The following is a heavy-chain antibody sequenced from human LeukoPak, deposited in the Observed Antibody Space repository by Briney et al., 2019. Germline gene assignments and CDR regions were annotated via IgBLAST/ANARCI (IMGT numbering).Heavy chain of an antibody. J-gene: IGHJ4*02. CDR2: LKSKTDSGTI. Sequence: GVSLRLSCAASGFTFSDHYVDWVRHAPGQGVEWVGCLKSKTDSGTIDYAAPVKGRFTISRDDSQNTLYLQMNSLKSEDAAVYYYSSLAMIRGVMPFDYWGQGTLVTVSS. CDR3: SSLAMIRGVMPFDY. V-gene: IGHV3-15*05. CDR1: GFTFSDHY. D-gene: IGHD3-10*01.